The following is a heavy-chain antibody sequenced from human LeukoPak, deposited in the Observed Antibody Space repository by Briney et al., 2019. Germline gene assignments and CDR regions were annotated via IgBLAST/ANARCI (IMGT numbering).Heavy chain of an antibody. J-gene: IGHJ4*02. D-gene: IGHD2-15*01. CDR2: INHSGST. CDR3: AGSRYCGGGACYATFDY. Sequence: SETLSLTCAVYGVSFSGYYWSWIRQPPGKGLEWIGEINHSGSTNYNPSLKSRVTISVDTSKNQFSLKLSSVTAADTAMYYCAGSRYCGGGACYATFDYWGQGTLATVSS. V-gene: IGHV4-34*01. CDR1: GVSFSGYY.